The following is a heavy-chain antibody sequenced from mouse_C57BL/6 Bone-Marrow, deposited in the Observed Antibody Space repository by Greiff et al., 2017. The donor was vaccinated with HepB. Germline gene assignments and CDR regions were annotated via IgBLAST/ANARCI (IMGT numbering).Heavy chain of an antibody. Sequence: EESGPGLVKPSQSLSLTCSVTGYSITSGYYWNWIRQFPGNKLEWMGYISYDGSNNYNPSLKNRISITRDTSKNQFFLKLNSVTTEDTATYYCARGFYSNYEMDYWGQGTSVTVSS. J-gene: IGHJ4*01. V-gene: IGHV3-6*01. CDR3: ARGFYSNYEMDY. CDR1: GYSITSGYY. CDR2: ISYDGSN. D-gene: IGHD2-5*01.